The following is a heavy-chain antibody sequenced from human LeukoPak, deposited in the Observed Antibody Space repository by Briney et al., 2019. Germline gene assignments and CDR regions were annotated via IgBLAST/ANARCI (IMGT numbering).Heavy chain of an antibody. CDR1: RFTFDDYI. D-gene: IGHD3-22*01. V-gene: IGHV3-43*01. CDR3: AKARGLIGGAFDI. CDR2: ISWDGETT. Sequence: GGSLRLSCAASRFTFDDYIMDWVRQAPGEGLEWVSLISWDGETTYYADSVKGRFTTSRDNSKNSLYLQMNGLRSEDTALYYCAKARGLIGGAFDIWGQGTMVTVSS. J-gene: IGHJ3*02.